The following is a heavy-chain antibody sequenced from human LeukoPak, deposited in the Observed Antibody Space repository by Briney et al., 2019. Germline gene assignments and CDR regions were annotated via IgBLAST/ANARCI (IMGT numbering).Heavy chain of an antibody. CDR1: GFSFRDNW. D-gene: IGHD2-2*01. V-gene: IGHV3-30*18. CDR3: AKGALDCSSTSCSVGY. Sequence: GGSLRLSCAASGFSFRDNWLSWVRQAPGEGLEWVAFVSKDGTKNYYADSVNGRFTISRDNSKNTLYLQMNSLRAEDTAVYYCAKGALDCSSTSCSVGYWGQGTLVTVSS. CDR2: VSKDGTKN. J-gene: IGHJ4*02.